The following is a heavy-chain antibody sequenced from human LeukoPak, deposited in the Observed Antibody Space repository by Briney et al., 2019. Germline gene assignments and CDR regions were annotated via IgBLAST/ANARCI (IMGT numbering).Heavy chain of an antibody. J-gene: IGHJ4*02. V-gene: IGHV4-4*07. Sequence: SETLSLTCTVSGGSISSYYWSWIRQPAGKGLEWIGRIYTSGSTNYNPSLKSRVTMSVDTSKNQFSLKLSSVTAADTAVYYCARGTGKQLARDYFDYWGQGTLVTVSS. CDR2: IYTSGST. CDR1: GGSISSYY. D-gene: IGHD6-6*01. CDR3: ARGTGKQLARDYFDY.